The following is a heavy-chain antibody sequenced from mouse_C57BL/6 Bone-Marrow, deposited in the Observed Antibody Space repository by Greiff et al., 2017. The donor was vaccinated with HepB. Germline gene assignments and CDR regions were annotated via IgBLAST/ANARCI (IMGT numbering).Heavy chain of an antibody. J-gene: IGHJ4*01. V-gene: IGHV1-69*01. CDR1: GYTFTSYW. Sequence: QVQLQQPGAELVMPGASVKLSCKASGYTFTSYWMHWVKQRPGQGLEWIGEIDPSDSYTNYNQKFKGKSTLTVDKSSSTAYMQLSSLTSEDSAVYYGARWLLPLYAMDYWGQGTSVTVSS. D-gene: IGHD2-3*01. CDR3: ARWLLPLYAMDY. CDR2: IDPSDSYT.